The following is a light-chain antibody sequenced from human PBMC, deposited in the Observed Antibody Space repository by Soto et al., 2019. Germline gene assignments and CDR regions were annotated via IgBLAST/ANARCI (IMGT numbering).Light chain of an antibody. Sequence: EIVLTQSPGTLSLSPGERATLSCRASQSVSSSYLAWYQQKPGQAPRPLIYGASSRATGIPDRFSGSGSGTDFTLTISRLEPEDFAVYYCQLYGSSPYTFGQGTKVDIK. V-gene: IGKV3-20*01. CDR3: QLYGSSPYT. CDR1: QSVSSSY. CDR2: GAS. J-gene: IGKJ2*01.